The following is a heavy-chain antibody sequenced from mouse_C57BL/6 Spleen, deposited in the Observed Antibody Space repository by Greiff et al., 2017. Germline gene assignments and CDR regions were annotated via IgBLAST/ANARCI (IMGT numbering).Heavy chain of an antibody. D-gene: IGHD2-2*01. CDR1: GYTFTSYW. CDR2: IDPSDSYT. V-gene: IGHV1-59*01. J-gene: IGHJ3*01. Sequence: QVQLQQPGAELVRPGTSVKLSCKASGYTFTSYWMHWVKQRPGQGLEWIGVIDPSDSYTNYNQKFKGKATLTVDTSSSTAYMQLSSLTSDDSAVYYCARQSLYGYLAYWGQGTLVTVSA. CDR3: ARQSLYGYLAY.